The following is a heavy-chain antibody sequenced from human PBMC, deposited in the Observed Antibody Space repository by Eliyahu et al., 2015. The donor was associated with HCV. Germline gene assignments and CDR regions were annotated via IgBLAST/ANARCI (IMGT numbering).Heavy chain of an antibody. J-gene: IGHJ4*02. D-gene: IGHD6-19*01. V-gene: IGHV1-69*01. Sequence: QVQLEQSGAEVKKPGSSVKVSCKTPGGTFRRYGISWMRQAPGQGFEWMGGIIPMFDTANSAEKFQGRVTITADESTSTAYMEVSSLTSDDTAVYYCARVGGSGWTHDYWGQGTLVTVSS. CDR2: IIPMFDTA. CDR1: GGTFRRYG. CDR3: ARVGGSGWTHDY.